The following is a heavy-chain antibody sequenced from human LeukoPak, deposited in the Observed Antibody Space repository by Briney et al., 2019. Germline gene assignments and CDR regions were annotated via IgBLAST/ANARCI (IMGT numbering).Heavy chain of an antibody. CDR1: GFTFINYW. V-gene: IGHV3-74*01. CDR3: AREDYGDYFDY. D-gene: IGHD4-17*01. Sequence: GGSLRLSCAASGFTFINYWMHWVRQAPGKGLVWVSRVNSDGSATSYADSVKGRFTISRDNAKNTLYLQMHSLRAEDTAVYYCAREDYGDYFDYWGQGTPVTVSA. J-gene: IGHJ4*02. CDR2: VNSDGSAT.